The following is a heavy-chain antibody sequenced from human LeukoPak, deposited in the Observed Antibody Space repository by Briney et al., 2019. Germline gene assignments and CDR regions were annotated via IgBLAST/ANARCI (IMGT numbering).Heavy chain of an antibody. CDR1: GGSISSSYYY. CDR3: ARHEDRNWYFDH. CDR2: IYYSGST. Sequence: PSETPSLTCTVSGGSISSSYYYWGWIRQPPGKGLEWIGTIYYSGSTYYNPSLKSRVTISVDTSANQFSLKLSSVTAPDTAVYYCARHEDRNWYFDHWGQGTLVTVSS. V-gene: IGHV4-39*01. J-gene: IGHJ4*02. D-gene: IGHD1-1*01.